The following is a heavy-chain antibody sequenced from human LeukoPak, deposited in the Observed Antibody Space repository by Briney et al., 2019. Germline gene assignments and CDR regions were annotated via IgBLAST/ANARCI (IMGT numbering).Heavy chain of an antibody. CDR1: GASISSYF. CDR2: ISNIGTT. J-gene: IGHJ4*02. V-gene: IGHV4-59*08. Sequence: SETLSLTCTVSGASISSYFWTWIRQSPGKGLEWIGYISNIGTTNYNPSLKSRVTISGDTSKNQFSLKLSSVTAADTAVYYCARGGADYGDYLPIGYWGQGTLVTVSS. CDR3: ARGGADYGDYLPIGY. D-gene: IGHD4-17*01.